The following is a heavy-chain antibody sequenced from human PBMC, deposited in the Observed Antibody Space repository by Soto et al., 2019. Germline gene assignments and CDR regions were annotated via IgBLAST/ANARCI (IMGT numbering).Heavy chain of an antibody. J-gene: IGHJ4*02. D-gene: IGHD3-9*01. CDR1: GYTLSELS. CDR2: FDLEDGEI. CDR3: ATGIRYFDWSLLDY. Sequence: ASVKVSCKVSGYTLSELSIHWVRQAPGKWLERMGGFDLEDGEIIYAQKFQGRVTMTEDTSTDTAFMELSSLTSEDTAVYYCATGIRYFDWSLLDYWGQGVLVTVS. V-gene: IGHV1-24*01.